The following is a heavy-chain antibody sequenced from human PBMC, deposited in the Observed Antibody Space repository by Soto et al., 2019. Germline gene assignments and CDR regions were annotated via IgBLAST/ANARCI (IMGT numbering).Heavy chain of an antibody. Sequence: GASVKVSCKASGGTFGSYAISWVRQAPGQGLEWMGGIIPIFGTANYAQKLQGRVTMTTDASTTTAYMELRSLRSDDTAVYYCARVDDILTGYSHWGQGTLVTVSS. D-gene: IGHD3-9*01. CDR3: ARVDDILTGYSH. V-gene: IGHV1-69*05. CDR1: GGTFGSYA. J-gene: IGHJ4*02. CDR2: IIPIFGTA.